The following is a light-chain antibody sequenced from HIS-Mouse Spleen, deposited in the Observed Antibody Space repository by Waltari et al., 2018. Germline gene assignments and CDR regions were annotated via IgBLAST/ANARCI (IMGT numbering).Light chain of an antibody. CDR1: SSDVGSYNL. V-gene: IGLV2-23*01. CDR3: CSYAGSSTLV. J-gene: IGLJ3*02. CDR2: EGS. Sequence: QSALTQPASVSGSPGQSITIPCTGTSSDVGSYNLVSWYQQHPGKAPNLMIYEGSKRPSGVLNRFSGSNAGNTASLTISGLQAEDEADYYCCSYAGSSTLVFGGGTKLTVL.